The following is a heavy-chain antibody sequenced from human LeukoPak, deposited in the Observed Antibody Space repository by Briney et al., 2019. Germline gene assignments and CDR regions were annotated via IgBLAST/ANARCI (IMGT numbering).Heavy chain of an antibody. D-gene: IGHD2-15*01. CDR1: GFTFSSYC. Sequence: AGTLRLSCAASGFTFSSYCMSWVRQPPGKGLEWVANIKQDGSEKYYVDSVKGRFTISRDNDKDSLYLQMNSLRGEDTVVYYCAREWRIQVVVVAATVYYYGMDVWGKGTTVTVSS. CDR3: AREWRIQVVVVAATVYYYGMDV. J-gene: IGHJ6*04. V-gene: IGHV3-7*03. CDR2: IKQDGSEK.